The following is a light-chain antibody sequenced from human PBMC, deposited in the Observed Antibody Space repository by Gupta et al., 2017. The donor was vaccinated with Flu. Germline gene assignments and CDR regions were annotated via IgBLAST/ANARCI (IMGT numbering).Light chain of an antibody. V-gene: IGKV3-11*01. CDR1: QSVSSY. Sequence: VYTQSPATLSLSPGERATLSCRASQSVSSYLAWYQQKPGQAPRLLIYDASNRATGTPSRFSGSGSGTDFTLTISSLEPEDVAVYYCHQRSNCPCTFGRGTKVEI. J-gene: IGKJ4*02. CDR2: DAS. CDR3: HQRSNCPCT.